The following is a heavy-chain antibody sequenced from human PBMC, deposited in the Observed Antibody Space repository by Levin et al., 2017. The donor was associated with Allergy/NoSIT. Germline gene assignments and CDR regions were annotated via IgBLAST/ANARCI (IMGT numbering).Heavy chain of an antibody. CDR2: ITSSSSTI. CDR3: TRRLEA. CDR1: GFTFSNYN. V-gene: IGHV3-48*02. J-gene: IGHJ5*02. Sequence: GESLKISCAASGFTFSNYNMNWVRQAPGKGLEWISYITSSSSTIYYADSVKGRFTISRDNDKNSLYLQMNSLRNDDTAVYYCTRRLEAWGQGTLVTVSS.